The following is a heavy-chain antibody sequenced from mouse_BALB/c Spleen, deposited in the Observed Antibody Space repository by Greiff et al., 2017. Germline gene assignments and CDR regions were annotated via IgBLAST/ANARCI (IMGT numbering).Heavy chain of an antibody. J-gene: IGHJ4*01. CDR3: ARARNYGAMDY. D-gene: IGHD1-2*01. V-gene: IGHV5-4*02. Sequence: EVNLVESGGGLVKPGGSLKLSCAASGFTFSDYYMYWVRQTPEKRLEWVATISDGGSYTYYPDSVKGRFTISRDNAKNNLYLQMSSLKSEDTAMYYCARARNYGAMDYWGQGTSVTVSS. CDR2: ISDGGSYT. CDR1: GFTFSDYY.